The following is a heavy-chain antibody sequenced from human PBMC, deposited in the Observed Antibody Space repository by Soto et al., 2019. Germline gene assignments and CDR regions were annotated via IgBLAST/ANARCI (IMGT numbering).Heavy chain of an antibody. CDR2: IIAVLGIT. Sequence: QVHLVQSGAEVRKPGSSVKVSCKASGGTSSTYTISWVRQAPGQGLEWMGRIIAVLGITNYAQSFQGRVTITADKSTSTAYMELSSLRSEDTAVYYCSREEGTVPYDYWGQGTLVTVSS. J-gene: IGHJ4*02. V-gene: IGHV1-69*08. CDR3: SREEGTVPYDY. D-gene: IGHD4-17*01. CDR1: GGTSSTYT.